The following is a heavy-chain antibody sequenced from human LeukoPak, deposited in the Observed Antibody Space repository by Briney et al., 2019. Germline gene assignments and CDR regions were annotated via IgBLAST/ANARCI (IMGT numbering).Heavy chain of an antibody. CDR2: ISSSSSYI. CDR3: ARDPDSSSWYYWFDP. Sequence: GGSLRLSCAASGFTFSSYSMNWVRQAPGKGLEWVSSISSSSSYIDYADSVKGRFTISRDNAKNSLYLQMNSLRAEDTAVYYCARDPDSSSWYYWFDPWGQGTLVTVSS. D-gene: IGHD6-13*01. CDR1: GFTFSSYS. J-gene: IGHJ5*02. V-gene: IGHV3-21*01.